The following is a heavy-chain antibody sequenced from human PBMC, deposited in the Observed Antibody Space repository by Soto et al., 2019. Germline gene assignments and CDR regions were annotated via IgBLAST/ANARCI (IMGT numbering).Heavy chain of an antibody. Sequence: EVQLLESGGGLVQPGGSLRLSCAASGFTFSSYAMSWVRQAPGKGLEGVSAISGSGGSTYYADSVKGRFTISRDNTKNTLYLQMNSRRAEDTAVYYCANPTHYYDSSAFDIWGQGTMVTVSS. V-gene: IGHV3-23*01. CDR3: ANPTHYYDSSAFDI. CDR1: GFTFSSYA. J-gene: IGHJ3*02. D-gene: IGHD3-22*01. CDR2: ISGSGGST.